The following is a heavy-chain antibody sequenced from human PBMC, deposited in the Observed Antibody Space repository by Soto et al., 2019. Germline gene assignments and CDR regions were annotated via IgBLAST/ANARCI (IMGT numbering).Heavy chain of an antibody. J-gene: IGHJ4*02. D-gene: IGHD5-12*01. CDR1: GFTFSSYG. CDR3: AKGSSGYDNPFDY. CDR2: ISYDGSNK. Sequence: LRLSCAASGFTFSSYGMHWVRQAPGKGLEWVAVISYDGSNKYYADSVKGRFTISRDNSKNTLYLQMNSLRAEDTAVYYCAKGSSGYDNPFDYWGQGTLVTVSS. V-gene: IGHV3-30*18.